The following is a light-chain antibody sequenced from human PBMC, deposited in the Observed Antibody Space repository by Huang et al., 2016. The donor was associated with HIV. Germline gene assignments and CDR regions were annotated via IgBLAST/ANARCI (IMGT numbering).Light chain of an antibody. V-gene: IGKV3-15*01. Sequence: EIVMTQSPGTLSVSPGERATLSCRASQSVKNNLTWYQQKPGQAPRLLLYGASTRAPGVPARFSASGFGTEFTLTISSLLSEDFAIYFCQQYNNWITFGGGTKVEIK. CDR2: GAS. CDR1: QSVKNN. CDR3: QQYNNWIT. J-gene: IGKJ4*01.